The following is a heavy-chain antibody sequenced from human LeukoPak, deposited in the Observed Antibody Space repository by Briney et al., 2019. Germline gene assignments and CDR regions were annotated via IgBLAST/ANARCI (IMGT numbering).Heavy chain of an antibody. Sequence: GESLKISCKGSGYSFTSYWIGWVRQMPGKGLEWMGIIYPGDSDTRYSPSFQGQVTISADKSISTAYLQWSSLKASDTAMYYCARDSGYCSGGSCYLGYNWFDPWGQGTLVTVSS. CDR3: ARDSGYCSGGSCYLGYNWFDP. CDR1: GYSFTSYW. V-gene: IGHV5-51*01. J-gene: IGHJ5*02. D-gene: IGHD2-15*01. CDR2: IYPGDSDT.